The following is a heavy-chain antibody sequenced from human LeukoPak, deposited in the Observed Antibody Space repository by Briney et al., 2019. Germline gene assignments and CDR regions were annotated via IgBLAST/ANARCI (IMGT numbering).Heavy chain of an antibody. Sequence: GGSLRLSCAASGFSFSSYSINWVRQAPGKGLEWVSYISGDGNAKHYTDSVKGRFTIPRDNAKNALYQHMNILRAEDTAVYFCARDYVYAFDYWGQGTLVTVSS. CDR2: ISGDGNAK. J-gene: IGHJ4*02. CDR3: ARDYVYAFDY. V-gene: IGHV3-48*01. CDR1: GFSFSSYS. D-gene: IGHD2/OR15-2a*01.